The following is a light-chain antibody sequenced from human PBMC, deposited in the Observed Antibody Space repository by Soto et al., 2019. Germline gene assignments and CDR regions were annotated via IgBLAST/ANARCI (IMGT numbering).Light chain of an antibody. J-gene: IGKJ5*01. CDR3: QQANSLPIT. Sequence: DIQVTQSPSSVSASVGDRVIITCRASQDIRKWLAWYQQKPGKAPNLLVYEATVLQSGVPSRFSGRGSGTDFTLTISNLQPEDFGTYYCQQANSLPITFAQGTRLEIK. V-gene: IGKV1-12*01. CDR1: QDIRKW. CDR2: EAT.